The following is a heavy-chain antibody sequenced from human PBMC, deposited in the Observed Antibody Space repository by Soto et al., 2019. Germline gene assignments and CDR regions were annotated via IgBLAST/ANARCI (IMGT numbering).Heavy chain of an antibody. CDR2: IIPIFGTA. CDR3: AIGRDYYDSSGEPNFDS. D-gene: IGHD3-22*01. Sequence: QVQLVQSGAEVKKPGSSVKVSCKASGGTFSSYAINWVRQAPGQGLEWMGGIIPIFGTANYAQKFQGRVTITADESTSTADMELTSLRSEDTAVYYCAIGRDYYDSSGEPNFDSWGQGTLVNVFS. J-gene: IGHJ4*02. V-gene: IGHV1-69*12. CDR1: GGTFSSYA.